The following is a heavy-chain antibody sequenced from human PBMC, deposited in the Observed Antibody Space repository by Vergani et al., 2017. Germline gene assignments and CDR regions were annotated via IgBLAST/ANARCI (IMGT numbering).Heavy chain of an antibody. J-gene: IGHJ4*02. CDR1: GYTLTELS. CDR2: INPSGGST. D-gene: IGHD4-17*01. Sequence: QVQLVQSGAEVKKPGASVKVSCKVSGYTLTELSMHWVRQAPGKGLEWMGIINPSGGSTSYAQKFQGRVTMTRDTSTSTVYMELSSLRSEDTAVYYCARVFNRGDYVVGYWGQGTLVTVSS. CDR3: ARVFNRGDYVVGY. V-gene: IGHV1-46*03.